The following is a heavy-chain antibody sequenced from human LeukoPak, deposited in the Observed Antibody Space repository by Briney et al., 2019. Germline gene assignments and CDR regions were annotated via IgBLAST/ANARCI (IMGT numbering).Heavy chain of an antibody. CDR1: GFTFSTYA. V-gene: IGHV3-23*01. J-gene: IGHJ4*02. CDR3: AILPGYSSGWYEVNY. D-gene: IGHD6-13*01. Sequence: QPGGSLRLSCAASGFTFSTYAMTWVRQAAEKGLEWVSIISAGGGETYYADSVKGRFTISRDNSRNTLYLQMNSPRAEDTAVYYCAILPGYSSGWYEVNYWGQGTLVTVSS. CDR2: ISAGGGET.